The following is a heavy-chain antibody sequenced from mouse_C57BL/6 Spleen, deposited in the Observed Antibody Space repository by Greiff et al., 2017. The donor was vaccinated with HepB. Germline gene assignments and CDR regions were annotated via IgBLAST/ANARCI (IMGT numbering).Heavy chain of an antibody. CDR2: IYPRSGNT. CDR3: ARERDSNYVGAMDY. J-gene: IGHJ4*01. CDR1: GYTFTSYG. D-gene: IGHD2-5*01. V-gene: IGHV1-81*01. Sequence: QVHVKQSGAELARPGASVKLSCKASGYTFTSYGISWVKQRTGQGLEWIGEIYPRSGNTYYNEKFKGKATLTADKSSSTAYMELRSLTSEDSAVYFCARERDSNYVGAMDYWGQGTSVTVSS.